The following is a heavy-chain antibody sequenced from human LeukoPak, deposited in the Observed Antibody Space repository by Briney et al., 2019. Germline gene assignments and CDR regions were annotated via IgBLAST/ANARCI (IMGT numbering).Heavy chain of an antibody. CDR2: IYYSGST. Sequence: PSETLSLTCTVSGGSISSSNYYWGWIRQPPGKGLEWIGSIYYSGSTYYNPSLKSRVTISVDTSKNQFSLKLSYVTAADTAVYYCARQGLYDFWSGYYPYYFDYWGQGTLVTVSS. V-gene: IGHV4-39*01. CDR3: ARQGLYDFWSGYYPYYFDY. CDR1: GGSISSSNYY. D-gene: IGHD3-3*01. J-gene: IGHJ4*02.